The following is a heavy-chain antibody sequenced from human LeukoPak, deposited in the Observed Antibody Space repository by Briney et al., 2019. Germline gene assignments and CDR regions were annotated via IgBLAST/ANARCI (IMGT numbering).Heavy chain of an antibody. Sequence: GGSLRLSCAASGFTLSSYAMSWVRQAPGKGLEWVANIKQDGSEKYYVDSVKGRFTISRDNAKNSLYLQMNSLRAEDTAVYYCAGKDYYFDYWGQGTLVTVSS. CDR1: GFTLSSYA. J-gene: IGHJ4*02. D-gene: IGHD3/OR15-3a*01. V-gene: IGHV3-7*01. CDR2: IKQDGSEK. CDR3: AGKDYYFDY.